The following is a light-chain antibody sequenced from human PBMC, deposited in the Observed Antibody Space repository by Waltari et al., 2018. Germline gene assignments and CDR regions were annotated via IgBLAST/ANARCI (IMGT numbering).Light chain of an antibody. CDR1: SSDVGGYNY. J-gene: IGLJ1*01. CDR3: CSYAGSYIYV. CDR2: DVS. V-gene: IGLV2-11*01. Sequence: QSALTQPRSVSGSPGQSVTISCTGTSSDVGGYNYVSWYQQHPGTAPKVMIYDVSQRPSGVPDRFSGSKSDNTASLTISGLQVEDEADYYCCSYAGSYIYVFGSGTKVTVL.